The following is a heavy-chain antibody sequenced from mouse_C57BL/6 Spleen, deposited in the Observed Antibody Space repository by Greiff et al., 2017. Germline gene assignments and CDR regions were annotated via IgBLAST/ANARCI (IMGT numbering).Heavy chain of an antibody. J-gene: IGHJ4*01. CDR1: GFSLTSYG. CDR3: AKNKGGSVYAMDY. CDR2: IWSGGST. Sequence: VKLQESGPGLVQPSQSLSITCTVSGFSLTSYGVHWVRQPPGKGLEWLGVIWSGGSTDYNAAFISRLSISKDNSKSQVFIKVNSLQADDTAIYYCAKNKGGSVYAMDYWGQGTSVTVSS. V-gene: IGHV2-4*01. D-gene: IGHD1-1*02.